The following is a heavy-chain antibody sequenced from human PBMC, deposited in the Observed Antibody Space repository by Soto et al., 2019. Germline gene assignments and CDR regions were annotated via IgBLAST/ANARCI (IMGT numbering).Heavy chain of an antibody. V-gene: IGHV4-30-4*01. CDR1: GGSISSGDYY. J-gene: IGHJ3*02. CDR2: IYKSGST. D-gene: IGHD2-21*02. Sequence: QVQLQESGPGLVKPLQTLSLTCTVSGGSISSGDYYWSWIRQPPGKGLEWIGYIYKSGSTYYNPSLKSRVTISVDTSKNQFSLKLSSVTAADTAVYYCAREVNRVGDSDAFDIWGQGTMVTVSS. CDR3: AREVNRVGDSDAFDI.